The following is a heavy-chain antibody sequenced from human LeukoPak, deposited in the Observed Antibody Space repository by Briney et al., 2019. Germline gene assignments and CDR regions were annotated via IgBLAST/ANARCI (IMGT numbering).Heavy chain of an antibody. CDR3: ARVVGGHDYVWVSYRSAPRFEY. D-gene: IGHD3-16*02. J-gene: IGHJ4*02. CDR1: GGSFSGYY. V-gene: IGHV4-34*01. Sequence: SETLSLTCAVYGGSFSGYYWSWIRQPPGKGLEWIGEINHSGSTNYNPSLKSRVTISVDTSKNQFSLRLSSVTAADTAVYYCARVVGGHDYVWVSYRSAPRFEYWGQGTLVTVSS. CDR2: INHSGST.